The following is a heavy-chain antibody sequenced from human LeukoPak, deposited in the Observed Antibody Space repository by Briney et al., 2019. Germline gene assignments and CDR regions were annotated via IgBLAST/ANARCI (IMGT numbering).Heavy chain of an antibody. J-gene: IGHJ6*02. V-gene: IGHV3-48*03. D-gene: IGHD2-15*01. CDR3: ARGLLIGYYYGMDV. Sequence: QPGGSLRLSCAASGFTFSSYEMNWVRQAPGKGLEWVSYISSSGSTIYYADSVKGRFTISRANAKNSLYLQMNSLRAEDTAVYYCARGLLIGYYYGMDVWGQGTTVTVSS. CDR2: ISSSGSTI. CDR1: GFTFSSYE.